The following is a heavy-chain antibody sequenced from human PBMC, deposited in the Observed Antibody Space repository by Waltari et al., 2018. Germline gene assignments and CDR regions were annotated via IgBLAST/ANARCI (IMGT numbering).Heavy chain of an antibody. CDR2: NNPNASP. V-gene: IGHV4-34*01. D-gene: IGHD6-19*01. CDR3: ARGWLQVAPPYYYYMDV. J-gene: IGHJ6*03. Sequence: QVQLLQWGAGLLKPSETLSLTCAGYGGSFSGYSWSWLRQLRGTGLEWLGENNPNASPDYNPSLKSRATISIETSKNQFSLKLDSVTAADTGVYYCARGWLQVAPPYYYYMDVWDRGTAVTVSS. CDR1: GGSFSGYS.